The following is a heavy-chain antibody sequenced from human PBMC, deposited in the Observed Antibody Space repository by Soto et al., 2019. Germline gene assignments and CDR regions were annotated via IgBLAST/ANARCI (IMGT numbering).Heavy chain of an antibody. CDR1: GYTFTDYY. J-gene: IGHJ4*02. Sequence: QVQLVQSGAEVKKPGASVKVSCKASGYTFTDYYIHWGRQAPGQGLEWIGWINANNGFTDYAQKFQDRFTMTRDTSINTAYMEVNSLRSDDTALYFCARDHRTGSYSVWGQGTLITVSS. CDR2: INANNGFT. D-gene: IGHD1-26*01. V-gene: IGHV1-2*02. CDR3: ARDHRTGSYSV.